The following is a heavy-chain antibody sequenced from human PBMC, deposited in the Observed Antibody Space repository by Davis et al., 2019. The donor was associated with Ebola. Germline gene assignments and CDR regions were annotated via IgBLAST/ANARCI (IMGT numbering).Heavy chain of an antibody. Sequence: KVSCKGSGYSFTSYWIAWERQTPAKGLEWMGIIYPGDSDTRYSPSFEGQVTISVDRSISTAYLQWSSLKASDTAMYYCAKQESLYGSSDYWGQGTLVTVSS. CDR2: IYPGDSDT. J-gene: IGHJ4*02. D-gene: IGHD3-22*01. CDR1: GYSFTSYW. CDR3: AKQESLYGSSDY. V-gene: IGHV5-51*01.